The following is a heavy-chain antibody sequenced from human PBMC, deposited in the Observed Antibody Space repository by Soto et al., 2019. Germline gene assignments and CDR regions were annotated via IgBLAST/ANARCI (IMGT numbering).Heavy chain of an antibody. CDR3: YTEHTLFMAH. CDR1: GFTFSNAW. CDR2: ITSKSAGATT. Sequence: EAQLVESGRGLVTPGESLRLSCVASGFTFSNAWMSWVRQVPGKGLEWIGRITSKSAGATTAYAAPVTGRFTVSRDDLKNTLYLQVNSLKTEDTGIYYCYTEHTLFMAHWGQGTLVTVSS. J-gene: IGHJ4*02. V-gene: IGHV3-15*01.